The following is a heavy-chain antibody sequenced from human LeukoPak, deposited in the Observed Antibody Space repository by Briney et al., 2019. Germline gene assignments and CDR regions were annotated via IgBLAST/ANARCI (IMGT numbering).Heavy chain of an antibody. D-gene: IGHD4-17*01. CDR1: GFTFSSYG. CDR3: AKSEWLRPTWTTVTTGAFDY. CDR2: IWYDGSNK. Sequence: PGGSLRLSCAASGFTFSSYGMHWVRQAPGKGLEWVAVIWYDGSNKYYADSVKGRFTISRDNSKNTLYLQMNSLRAEDTAVYYCAKSEWLRPTWTTVTTGAFDYWGQGTLVTVSS. V-gene: IGHV3-30*02. J-gene: IGHJ4*02.